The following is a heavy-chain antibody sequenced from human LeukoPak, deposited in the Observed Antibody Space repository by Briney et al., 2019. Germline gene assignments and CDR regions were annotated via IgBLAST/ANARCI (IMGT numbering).Heavy chain of an antibody. CDR1: GFTFSNYW. D-gene: IGHD3-10*01. Sequence: GGSLRLSCAASGFTFSNYWMTWVRQAPGKGLEWVANIKQDGSERDYVDSVKGRFTVSRDDAKNSLYLQMNSLRAEDTAVYYCARGITMANWGQGTLVTVSS. V-gene: IGHV3-7*04. J-gene: IGHJ4*02. CDR3: ARGITMAN. CDR2: IKQDGSER.